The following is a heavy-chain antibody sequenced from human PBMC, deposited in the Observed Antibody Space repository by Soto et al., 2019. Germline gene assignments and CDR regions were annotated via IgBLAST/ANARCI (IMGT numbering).Heavy chain of an antibody. Sequence: QVQLVQSGAEVKKPGSSVKVSCKASGGTFSSYAFTWVRQAPGQGLEWMGGVIPIFQTADYAQNFQGRVTITADKSTSTAYMELSSLRSEATAVYYCARGGGGSYPFYFDFWGQGTLVTV. D-gene: IGHD2-21*01. CDR1: GGTFSSYA. J-gene: IGHJ4*02. CDR2: VIPIFQTA. V-gene: IGHV1-69*06. CDR3: ARGGGGSYPFYFDF.